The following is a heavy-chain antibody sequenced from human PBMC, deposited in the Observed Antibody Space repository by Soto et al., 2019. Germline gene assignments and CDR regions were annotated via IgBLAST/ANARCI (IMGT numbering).Heavy chain of an antibody. CDR3: ARGYNDFWSGYFTWFDP. Sequence: SETLPLTCTVSGGSISSDYWSWIRQPPGKGLEWIGYIYNSGSTNYNPSLKSRVTISLDTSKNQFSLKLSSVTAADTAVYYCARGYNDFWSGYFTWFDPWGQGTLVTVSS. J-gene: IGHJ5*02. V-gene: IGHV4-59*01. CDR2: IYNSGST. D-gene: IGHD3-3*01. CDR1: GGSISSDY.